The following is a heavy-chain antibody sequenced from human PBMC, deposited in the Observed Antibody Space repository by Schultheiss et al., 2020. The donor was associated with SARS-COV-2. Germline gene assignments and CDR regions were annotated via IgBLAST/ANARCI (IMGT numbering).Heavy chain of an antibody. CDR2: IFYSGSS. Sequence: SETLSLTCAVSGGFISSGYHYWAWIRQPPGKGLEWIGSIFYSGSSYYNSSLKSRVTISVDTSKNQFSLNLRSVTAADTAVYYCARWGREWYSSSWWGGVDWFDPWGQGTLVTVSS. CDR3: ARWGREWYSSSWWGGVDWFDP. D-gene: IGHD6-13*01. V-gene: IGHV4-39*01. CDR1: GGFISSGYHY. J-gene: IGHJ5*02.